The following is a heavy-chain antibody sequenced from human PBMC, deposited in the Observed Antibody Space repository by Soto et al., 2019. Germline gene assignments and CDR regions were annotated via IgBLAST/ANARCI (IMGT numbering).Heavy chain of an antibody. J-gene: IGHJ3*02. V-gene: IGHV3-21*01. D-gene: IGHD2-2*01. CDR1: GFTFSSYT. CDR3: ARALGSYCSSSSCYEVLDI. CDR2: ISTSGSFI. Sequence: EVQLVESGGGLVKPGGSLRLSCAASGFTFSSYTMNWVRQAPGRGLEWVSSISTSGSFIYYADSLKGRFTISRDNAKNPLYLQMNSLRAGETAVYFCARALGSYCSSSSCYEVLDIWGQGTMVTVSS.